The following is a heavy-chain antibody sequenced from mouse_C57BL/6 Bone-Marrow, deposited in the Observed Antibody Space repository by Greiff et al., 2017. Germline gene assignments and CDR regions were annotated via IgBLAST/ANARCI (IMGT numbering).Heavy chain of an antibody. Sequence: QVQLQQPGAELVRPGTSVKLSCKASGYTFTSYWMHWVKQRPGQGLEWIGVIDPSDSYTNYTQKFKGKATLTVDTSSTTAYMQLSSLTSEDSAVYYCGDYSGYWGQGTLVTVSA. V-gene: IGHV1-59*01. CDR3: GDYSGY. J-gene: IGHJ3*02. CDR2: IDPSDSYT. D-gene: IGHD2-12*01. CDR1: GYTFTSYW.